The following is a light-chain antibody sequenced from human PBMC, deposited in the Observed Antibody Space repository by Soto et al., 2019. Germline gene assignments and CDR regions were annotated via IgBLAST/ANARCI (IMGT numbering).Light chain of an antibody. J-gene: IGKJ5*01. CDR2: DAS. CDR3: RARNNSFT. V-gene: IGKV3-11*01. Sequence: EVVLTQSPATLSLSPGDRATLSCRASQSVSIYLAWYQQKPGQAPRLLIYDASHRATRIPARFSGSGFGTDFSLTISSGEPECFAVSECRARNNSFTFGQGT. CDR1: QSVSIY.